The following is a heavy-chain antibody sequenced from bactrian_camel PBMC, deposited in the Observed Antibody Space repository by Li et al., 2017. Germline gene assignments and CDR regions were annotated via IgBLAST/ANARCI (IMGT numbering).Heavy chain of an antibody. CDR2: ISTVSMLGST. Sequence: GGSLRLSCAASGFAFSSYAMNWVRQAPGKGLEWVSHISTVSMLGSTYTDSVKGRFTISRDNAENMLYLQLNSLKTEDTAMYYCATDDLPFGLGAHWGQGTQVTVS. J-gene: IGHJ4*01. V-gene: IGHV3S30*01. CDR1: GFAFSSYA. CDR3: ATDDLPFGLGAH. D-gene: IGHD5*01.